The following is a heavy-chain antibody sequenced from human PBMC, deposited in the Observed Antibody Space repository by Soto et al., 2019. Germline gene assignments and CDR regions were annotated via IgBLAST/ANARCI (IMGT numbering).Heavy chain of an antibody. D-gene: IGHD6-19*01. CDR3: ARADAAVAASPDY. V-gene: IGHV3-21*01. Sequence: GSLRLSCAASGFTFSSYNMNWVRQAPGKGLEWVSSISSSSSYIYYADSVKGRFTISRDNAKNSLYLQMNSLRAEDTAVYYCARADAAVAASPDYWGQGTLVTVSS. J-gene: IGHJ4*02. CDR1: GFTFSSYN. CDR2: ISSSSSYI.